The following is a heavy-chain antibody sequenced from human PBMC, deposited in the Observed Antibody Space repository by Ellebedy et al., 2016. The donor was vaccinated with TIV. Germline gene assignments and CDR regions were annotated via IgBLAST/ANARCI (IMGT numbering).Heavy chain of an antibody. D-gene: IGHD6-19*01. CDR2: VSYDGNTK. V-gene: IGHV3-30*03. J-gene: IGHJ4*02. Sequence: PGGSLRLSCAASGFSFSSYGMHWVRQAPGKGLEWVAEVSYDGNTKYYTDSVKGRFTISRDNSKNTLYLQMNSLRAEDTAVYYCPYSSGWYKFDDWGQGTLVTVSS. CDR3: PYSSGWYKFDD. CDR1: GFSFSSYG.